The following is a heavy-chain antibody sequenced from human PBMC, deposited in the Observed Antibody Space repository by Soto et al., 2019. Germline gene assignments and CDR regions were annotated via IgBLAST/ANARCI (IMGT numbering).Heavy chain of an antibody. D-gene: IGHD2-15*01. CDR1: GFTFSTYS. J-gene: IGHJ4*02. V-gene: IGHV3-48*02. Sequence: EVQLVESGGGLVQPGGSVRLSCAASGFTFSTYSMNWVRQDPGKGLEWVSFISSSGGTIYYADSVKGRFTISRDNAKNSLYLQMNSLSDEDTAVYYCARLSVRYCSGGSCSQLDYWGQGTLVTVSS. CDR2: ISSSGGTI. CDR3: ARLSVRYCSGGSCSQLDY.